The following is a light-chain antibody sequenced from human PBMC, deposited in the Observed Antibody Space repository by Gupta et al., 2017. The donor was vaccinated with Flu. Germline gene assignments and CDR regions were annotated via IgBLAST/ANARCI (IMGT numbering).Light chain of an antibody. V-gene: IGKV1-39*01. J-gene: IGKJ1*01. CDR1: QTISTH. CDR2: AAS. Sequence: DIQMTQSPSSLSASEGDRVSITCRASQTISTHLNWYQHRPGKAPKLLISAASSLQSGVPTRFSGSGSGTDFTLTISRLQPEDFATYYCQESYSSPWTFGQGTKVE. CDR3: QESYSSPWT.